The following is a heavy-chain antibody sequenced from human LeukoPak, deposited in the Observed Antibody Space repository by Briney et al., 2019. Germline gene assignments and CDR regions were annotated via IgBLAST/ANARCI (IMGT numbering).Heavy chain of an antibody. J-gene: IGHJ3*02. CDR2: INHSGST. D-gene: IGHD3-10*01. CDR3: ARGRPYYYGAFDI. V-gene: IGHV4-34*01. Sequence: SETLSLTCAVYGGSFSGYYWSWIRQPPGKGLEWIGEINHSGSTNYNPSLKSRVTISVDTSKNQFSLKLSSVTVADTAVYYCARGRPYYYGAFDIWGQGTMVTVSS. CDR1: GGSFSGYY.